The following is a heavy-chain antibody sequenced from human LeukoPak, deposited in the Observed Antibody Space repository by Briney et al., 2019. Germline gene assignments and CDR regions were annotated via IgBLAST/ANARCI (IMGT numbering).Heavy chain of an antibody. CDR1: GFTFSGYR. CDR2: TNRDDSDT. D-gene: IGHD3-9*01. Sequence: PGGSLRLPCAASGFTFSGYRMHWVRQAPGKGLVWVSRTNRDDSDTSYADSVKGRFTISRDKAKSTLYLQMNSLRVEDTAVYYCARSAIYFETSGRDYWRRGTLVTVSS. V-gene: IGHV3-74*01. CDR3: ARSAIYFETSGRDY. J-gene: IGHJ4*02.